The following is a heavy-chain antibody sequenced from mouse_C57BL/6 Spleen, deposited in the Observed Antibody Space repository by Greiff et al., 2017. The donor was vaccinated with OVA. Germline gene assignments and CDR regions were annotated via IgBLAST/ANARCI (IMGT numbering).Heavy chain of an antibody. D-gene: IGHD1-1*01. CDR1: GFTFSDYG. Sequence: EVQLMESGGGLVKPGASLKLSCAASGFTFSDYGMHWVRQAPEQGLEWVAYISSGSSTIYYADTVKGRSTISRDNATNTLFLQLTSLTSEDTAVYYCGGSFARYYEYAIDYWGQGTSVTVSS. V-gene: IGHV5-17*01. CDR2: ISSGSSTI. J-gene: IGHJ4*01. CDR3: GGSFARYYEYAIDY.